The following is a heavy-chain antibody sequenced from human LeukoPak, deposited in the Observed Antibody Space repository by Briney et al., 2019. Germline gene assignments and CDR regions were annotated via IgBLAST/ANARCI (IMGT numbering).Heavy chain of an antibody. CDR2: IYYSGST. J-gene: IGHJ4*02. D-gene: IGHD2-15*01. CDR1: GGSINNYY. CDR3: GRPSYYSRPNCAREY. V-gene: IGHV4-59*01. Sequence: SETLSLTCTVTGGSINNYYWSWIRQPPGKGLEWIGYIYYSGSTYYNPSLKSRATISVDTSKNQFSLKLRGVTVADMAVYDCGRPSYYSRPNCAREYWGQGTLVPVSS.